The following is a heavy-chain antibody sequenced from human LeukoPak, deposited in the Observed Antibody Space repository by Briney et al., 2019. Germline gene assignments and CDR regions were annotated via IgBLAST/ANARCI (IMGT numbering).Heavy chain of an antibody. CDR1: GYAVSSGYY. Sequence: PSETLSLTCTVSGYAVSSGYYWGWIRQPPGKGLEWIGSMYHSGDTYYNPSLESRVTISVDTSKNQLSLKLNSVTAADTAVYYCARSKAHLSTSWYGTWFDPWGQGTLVTVSS. CDR3: ARSKAHLSTSWYGTWFDP. D-gene: IGHD2-2*01. J-gene: IGHJ5*02. V-gene: IGHV4-38-2*02. CDR2: MYHSGDT.